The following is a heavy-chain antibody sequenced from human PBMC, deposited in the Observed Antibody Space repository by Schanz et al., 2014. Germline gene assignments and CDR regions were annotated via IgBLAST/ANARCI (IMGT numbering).Heavy chain of an antibody. CDR2: VPFDGSQK. J-gene: IGHJ4*02. D-gene: IGHD3-10*01. Sequence: QVQLVESGGGVVQPGRSLRLSCAASGFTFSSYALHWVRQAPGKGLEWVAFVPFDGSQKFYADSVKGRFTISRDNSKNTVYIQMNSLRAEDTAVYYCARIGGSVFDYWAQGTLVTVSS. V-gene: IGHV3-30*14. CDR1: GFTFSSYA. CDR3: ARIGGSVFDY.